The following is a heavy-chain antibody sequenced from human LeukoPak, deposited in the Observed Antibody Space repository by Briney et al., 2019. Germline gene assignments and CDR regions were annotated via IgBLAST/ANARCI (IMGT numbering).Heavy chain of an antibody. D-gene: IGHD4-11*01. CDR2: ISGSGGST. V-gene: IGHV3-23*01. J-gene: IGHJ5*02. Sequence: PGGSLRLSCAASGFTFSSYAMSWVRQAPGKGLEWVSAISGSGGSTYYADSVKGWFTISRDNSKNTLYLQMNSLRAEDTAVYYCAKDLGLTTVTTVLSWGQGTLVTVSS. CDR3: AKDLGLTTVTTVLS. CDR1: GFTFSSYA.